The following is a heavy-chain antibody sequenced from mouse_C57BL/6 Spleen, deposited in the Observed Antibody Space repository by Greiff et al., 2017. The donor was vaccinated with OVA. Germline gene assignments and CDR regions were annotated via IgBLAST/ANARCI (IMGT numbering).Heavy chain of an antibody. J-gene: IGHJ4*01. CDR1: GFTFSDFY. Sequence: EVQGVESGGGLVQSGRSLRLSCATSGFTFSDFYMEWVRQAPGKGLEWIAASRNNANVYTTEYSASGKGLFIVSRDTSQSILYLQMNALIAEDTDIYYCARDRYYYAMYDWGQGTSVTVA. CDR3: ARDRYYYAMYD. CDR2: SRNNANVYTT. V-gene: IGHV7-1*01.